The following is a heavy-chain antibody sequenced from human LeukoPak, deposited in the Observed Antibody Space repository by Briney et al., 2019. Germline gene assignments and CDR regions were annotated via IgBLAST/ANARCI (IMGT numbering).Heavy chain of an antibody. V-gene: IGHV1-46*01. CDR3: ARDLGSGWYYFDS. J-gene: IGHJ4*02. Sequence: ASVKVSCKASGYTFTSCYVHWVRLAPGQGLEWLGLINPNDGGISYAQKFQGRVTMTRDMSTSTVYMEVSSLRSEDTAVYYCARDLGSGWYYFDSWGQGTLVTVSS. CDR1: GYTFTSCY. CDR2: INPNDGGI. D-gene: IGHD6-19*01.